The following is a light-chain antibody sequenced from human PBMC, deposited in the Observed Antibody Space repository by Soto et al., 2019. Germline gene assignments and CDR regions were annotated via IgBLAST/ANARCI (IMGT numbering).Light chain of an antibody. CDR1: QSVSSSY. CDR3: QQYGSSPQT. Sequence: EIVLTQSPGTLSLSPGERATLSCRASQSVSSSYLAWYQQKPGQAPRLLIYGASSRATGTPDRFSGSGSGTDFTLTISRLEPEDSAVYYCQQYGSSPQTFGQGTKLEIK. J-gene: IGKJ2*01. CDR2: GAS. V-gene: IGKV3-20*01.